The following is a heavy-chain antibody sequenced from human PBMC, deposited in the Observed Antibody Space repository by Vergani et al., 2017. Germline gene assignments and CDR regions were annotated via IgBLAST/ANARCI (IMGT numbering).Heavy chain of an antibody. CDR1: GFTFSSYG. CDR2: ISYDGSNK. J-gene: IGHJ6*03. V-gene: IGHV3-30*18. Sequence: VQLLESGGGLVQPGRSLRLSCAASGFTFSSYGMHWVRQAPGKGLEWVAVISYDGSNKYYADSVKGRFTISRDNSKNTLYLQMNSLRAEDTAVYYCAKDSTGYFETRDYYYYMDVWGKGTTVTVSS. CDR3: AKDSTGYFETRDYYYYMDV. D-gene: IGHD2-21*01.